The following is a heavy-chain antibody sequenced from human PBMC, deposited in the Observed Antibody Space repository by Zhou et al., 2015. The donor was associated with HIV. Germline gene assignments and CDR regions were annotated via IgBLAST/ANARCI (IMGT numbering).Heavy chain of an antibody. CDR1: GGTFSSFG. CDR3: ARDRGASGSYLTSYYFDY. J-gene: IGHJ4*02. CDR2: IIPIFGTA. V-gene: IGHV1-69*06. D-gene: IGHD1-26*01. Sequence: QMQLVQSGAEVKKPGSSVKVSCKASGGTFSSFGISWVRQAPGQGLQWMGGIIPIFGTATYAQKFQGRVSITADKSSSTAYMELSSLRSEDTALYYCARDRGASGSYLTSYYFDYWGQGTLVTVSS.